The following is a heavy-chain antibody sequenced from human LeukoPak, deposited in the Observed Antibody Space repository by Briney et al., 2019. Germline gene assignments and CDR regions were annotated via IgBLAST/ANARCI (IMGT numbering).Heavy chain of an antibody. V-gene: IGHV3-23*01. D-gene: IGHD3-10*01. J-gene: IGHJ3*01. Sequence: TGGSLRLSCAASGFTFSSYAMNWVRQAPGKGLEWVSTISGSGGSRYYADSVKGRFTISRDNSKNTLFLQMNSLRAEDTAVYYCAKDLWWFGEYDAFDFWGQGTMVTVSS. CDR2: ISGSGGSR. CDR3: AKDLWWFGEYDAFDF. CDR1: GFTFSSYA.